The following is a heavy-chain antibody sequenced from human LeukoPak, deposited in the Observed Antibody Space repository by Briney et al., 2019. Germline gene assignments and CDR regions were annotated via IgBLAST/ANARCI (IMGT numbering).Heavy chain of an antibody. V-gene: IGHV4-30-2*01. CDR3: ARVGWYCSSTSCYTAAFDI. CDR1: GGSIGSGGYS. CDR2: IYHSGST. J-gene: IGHJ3*02. Sequence: PSQTLSLTCAVSGGSIGSGGYSWSWIRQPPGKGLEWIGYIYHSGSTYYNPSLKSRVTIPVDRSKNQFSLKLSSVTAADTAVYYCARVGWYCSSTSCYTAAFDIWGQGTMVTVSS. D-gene: IGHD2-2*02.